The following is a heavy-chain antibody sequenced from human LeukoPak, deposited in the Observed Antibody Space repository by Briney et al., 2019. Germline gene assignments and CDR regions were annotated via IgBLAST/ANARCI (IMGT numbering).Heavy chain of an antibody. D-gene: IGHD3-22*01. V-gene: IGHV3-23*01. CDR2: ISGSGGST. CDR1: GITFSSFP. Sequence: PGGSLRLSCAASGITFSSFPMAWVGQAQGKGLEGVSAISGSGGSTYYSDSVKGRFTISRDNSKNRLYLQMNSLRVEDTAIYYCAKGDFDSSGYSYWGQGTLVTVSS. J-gene: IGHJ4*02. CDR3: AKGDFDSSGYSY.